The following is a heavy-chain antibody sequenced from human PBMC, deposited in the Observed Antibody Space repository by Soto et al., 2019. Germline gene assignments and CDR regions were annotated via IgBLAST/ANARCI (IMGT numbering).Heavy chain of an antibody. CDR1: GGSISSYY. CDR3: ARGIAAAGRGYFQH. Sequence: SETLSLTCTVSGGSISSYYWSWIRQPPGKGLEWIGYIYYSGSTNYNPSLKSRVTISVDTSKNQFSLKLSSVTAADTAVYYCARGIAAAGRGYFQHWGQGTLVTVSS. J-gene: IGHJ1*01. V-gene: IGHV4-59*08. D-gene: IGHD6-13*01. CDR2: IYYSGST.